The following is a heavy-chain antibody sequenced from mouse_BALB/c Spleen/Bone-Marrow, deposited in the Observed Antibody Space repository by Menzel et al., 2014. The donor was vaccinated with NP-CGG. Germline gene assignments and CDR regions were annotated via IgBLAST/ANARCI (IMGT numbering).Heavy chain of an antibody. V-gene: IGHV1-82*01. J-gene: IGHJ4*01. CDR2: IYPGDGDT. CDR3: ARNDGYYRAMDY. Sequence: QVQLQQSGPELVKPGASVKISCKASGYAFSSSWMNWVKPRPGQGLEWIGRIYPGDGDTNYNGKFKGKATLTADKSSTTAYMQLSSLTSVDSAVYFCARNDGYYRAMDYWDQGTSVTVSS. D-gene: IGHD2-3*01. CDR1: GYAFSSSW.